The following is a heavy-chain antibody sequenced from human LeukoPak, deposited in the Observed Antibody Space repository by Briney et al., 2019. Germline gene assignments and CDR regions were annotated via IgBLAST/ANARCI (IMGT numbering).Heavy chain of an antibody. CDR3: ARRGYCSSTSCLPLDY. V-gene: IGHV5-51*01. Sequence: GESLKISCKGSGYSFTSYWIGWVRQMPGKGLEWMGIIYPGDSDTRYSPSFQGQVTIPADKSISTAYLQWSSLKASDTAMYYCARRGYCSSTSCLPLDYWGQGTLVTVSS. J-gene: IGHJ4*02. CDR1: GYSFTSYW. CDR2: IYPGDSDT. D-gene: IGHD2-2*01.